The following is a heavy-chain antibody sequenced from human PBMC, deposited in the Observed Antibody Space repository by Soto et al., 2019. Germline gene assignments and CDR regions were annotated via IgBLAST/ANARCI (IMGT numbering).Heavy chain of an antibody. V-gene: IGHV4-59*01. J-gene: IGHJ5*02. Sequence: SETLSLTCTVYGGSFSGYYWSWIRQPPGKGLEWIGYIYYGGSTNYNPSLKSRVTISVDTSKNQFSLKLSSVTAADTAVYYCARGWEVAVAGTRYNWFDPWGQGTLVTVSS. CDR2: IYYGGST. CDR3: ARGWEVAVAGTRYNWFDP. CDR1: GGSFSGYY. D-gene: IGHD6-19*01.